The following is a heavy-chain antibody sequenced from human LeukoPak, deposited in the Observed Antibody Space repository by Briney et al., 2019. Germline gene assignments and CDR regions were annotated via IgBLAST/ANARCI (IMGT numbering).Heavy chain of an antibody. J-gene: IGHJ4*02. V-gene: IGHV4-34*01. D-gene: IGHD3-22*01. CDR2: INHSGST. Sequence: SETLSLTCAVYGGSFSGYYWSWIRQPPGKGLEWIGEINHSGSTNYNPSPKSRVTISVDTSKNQFSLKLSSVTAADTAVYYCARGPESGYYDSSGYLPDYWGQGTLVTVSS. CDR3: ARGPESGYYDSSGYLPDY. CDR1: GGSFSGYY.